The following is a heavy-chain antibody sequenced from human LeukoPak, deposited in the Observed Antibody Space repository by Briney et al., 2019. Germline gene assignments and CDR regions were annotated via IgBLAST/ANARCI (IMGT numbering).Heavy chain of an antibody. CDR2: IFGGGGSA. D-gene: IGHD2-15*01. V-gene: IGHV3-23*01. CDR1: GFTFDEHA. CDR3: GKTTVGYSSGRYPGWPVDY. Sequence: GGSLRLSCAGSGFTFDEHAMHWVRQAPGKGLEWISGIFGGGGSAHYADSVKGRFTISRDNSKNTVYLQLDSLRVEDTAVYYCGKTTVGYSSGRYPGWPVDYWGQGALVTVSS. J-gene: IGHJ4*02.